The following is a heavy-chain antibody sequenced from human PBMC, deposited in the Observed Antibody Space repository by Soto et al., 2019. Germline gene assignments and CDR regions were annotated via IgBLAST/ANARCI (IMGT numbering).Heavy chain of an antibody. CDR3: AKDLMVNDHYHQYGMDV. V-gene: IGHV3-30*18. J-gene: IGHJ6*02. Sequence: QVELVESGGGVVQPGRSLRLSCAASGFAFSAYGMHWVRQAPGKGLEWVALITNAGGETYYLDSVKGRFVISRDDSRHTLHLQMNILRAEDTAVYDCAKDLMVNDHYHQYGMDVRGQGTTVSVSS. CDR2: ITNAGGET. CDR1: GFAFSAYG. D-gene: IGHD3-10*01.